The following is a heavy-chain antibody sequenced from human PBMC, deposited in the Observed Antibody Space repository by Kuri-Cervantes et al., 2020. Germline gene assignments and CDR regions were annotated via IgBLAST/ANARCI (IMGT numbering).Heavy chain of an antibody. CDR3: ARATGDYYYGMDV. J-gene: IGHJ6*02. V-gene: IGHV3-21*01. CDR2: ISSTSSYI. Sequence: GESLKISCAASGFTFSSYTMNWVRQAPGKGLEWVSSISSTSSYIYYADSVKGRFTISRDNAKNSLYLQMNSLRAEDTAVYHCARATGDYYYGMDVWGQGTTVTVSS. CDR1: GFTFSSYT.